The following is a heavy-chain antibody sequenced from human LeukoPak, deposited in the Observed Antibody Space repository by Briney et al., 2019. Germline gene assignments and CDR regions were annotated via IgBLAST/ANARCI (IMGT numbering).Heavy chain of an antibody. V-gene: IGHV4-59*01. D-gene: IGHD5-24*01. J-gene: IGHJ4*02. Sequence: SVTLTLTCTVSGGCISSYYWSWTRQPPGKGLEGIGYIYYSGSTHCNPSIKSRVTIYVDTSKNQLSLKLSSVTAADTAVYCCAREGMATFYDYWGQGTLVTVSS. CDR2: IYYSGST. CDR1: GGCISSYY. CDR3: AREGMATFYDY.